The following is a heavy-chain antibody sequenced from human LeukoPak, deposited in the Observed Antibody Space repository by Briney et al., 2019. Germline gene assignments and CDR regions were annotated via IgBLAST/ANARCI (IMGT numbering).Heavy chain of an antibody. Sequence: GGSLRLSCAVSGFSFRSHAMHWVCQAPGRGLEWVAVTSYDGSNKYYADSVKGRFTISRDDSKNTLYLQMNSLRAEDTAVYYCARDTYGSGSYPLFDYWGQGTLVTVSS. J-gene: IGHJ4*02. V-gene: IGHV3-30-3*01. CDR1: GFSFRSHA. CDR2: TSYDGSNK. CDR3: ARDTYGSGSYPLFDY. D-gene: IGHD3-10*01.